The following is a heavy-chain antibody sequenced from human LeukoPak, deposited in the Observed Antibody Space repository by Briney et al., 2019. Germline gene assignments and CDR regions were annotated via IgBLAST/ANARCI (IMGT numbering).Heavy chain of an antibody. D-gene: IGHD6-13*01. V-gene: IGHV1-46*01. J-gene: IGHJ4*02. Sequence: ASVKVSCKASGYTFTSYYMHWVRQAPGQGLEWMGIINPSGGSASYAQKFQGRVTMTRDTSTSTVYMELSSLRSEDTAVYYCARVGIAAAGLDYWGQGTLVTVSS. CDR1: GYTFTSYY. CDR3: ARVGIAAAGLDY. CDR2: INPSGGSA.